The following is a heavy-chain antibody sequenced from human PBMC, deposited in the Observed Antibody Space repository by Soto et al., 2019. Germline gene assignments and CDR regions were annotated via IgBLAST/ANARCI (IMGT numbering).Heavy chain of an antibody. Sequence: GGSLRLSCAASGFTFSSYAMIWVRRAPGKGLEWVSAISVSGGSTYYADSVKGRFTISRDNSKNTLYLQMNSLRAEDTAVYYCAKGGYYYDSSGEIDYWGQGTLVTVSS. CDR1: GFTFSSYA. CDR3: AKGGYYYDSSGEIDY. CDR2: ISVSGGST. V-gene: IGHV3-23*01. D-gene: IGHD3-22*01. J-gene: IGHJ4*02.